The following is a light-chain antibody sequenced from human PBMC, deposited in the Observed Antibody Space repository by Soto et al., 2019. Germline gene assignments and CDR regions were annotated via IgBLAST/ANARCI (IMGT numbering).Light chain of an antibody. V-gene: IGKV3-15*01. CDR1: QSVSSN. CDR3: QQYDTWPLT. J-gene: IGKJ4*01. Sequence: EIVMTQSPATLPVSPGARATLSCRASQSVSSNLAWYQQKPGQAPRFLIYGASTRATGIPARFSGSGSGTEFTLAISSLQSEDFAVYYCQQYDTWPLTFGGGTKVEIK. CDR2: GAS.